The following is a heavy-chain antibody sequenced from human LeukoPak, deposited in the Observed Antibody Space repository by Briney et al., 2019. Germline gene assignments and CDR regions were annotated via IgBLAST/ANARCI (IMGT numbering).Heavy chain of an antibody. CDR2: IYHSGST. CDR1: GGSISSNNW. D-gene: IGHD6-6*01. J-gene: IGHJ4*02. CDR3: ATQYSSSSGVDY. Sequence: PSETLSLTCAVSGGSISSNNWWSWVRQPPGKGLEWIGEIYHSGSTNYNPSLKSRVTISVDKSKNQFSLKLSSVTAADTAVYYCATQYSSSSGVDYWGQGTLVTVSP. V-gene: IGHV4-4*02.